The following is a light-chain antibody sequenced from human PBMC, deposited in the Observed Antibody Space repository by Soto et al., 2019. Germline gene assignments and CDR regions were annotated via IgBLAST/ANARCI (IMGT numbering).Light chain of an antibody. CDR3: QQSYSSPVT. Sequence: DIQMTQSPFSLSASVGDRFSSTCRASQNITTYVNWYQQKPGKAPNLLIYGASNLQSGVPSRFSGSGSGTEFTLTISSLRPEDFATYYCQQSYSSPVTFGQGTRLEIK. V-gene: IGKV1-39*01. J-gene: IGKJ5*01. CDR2: GAS. CDR1: QNITTY.